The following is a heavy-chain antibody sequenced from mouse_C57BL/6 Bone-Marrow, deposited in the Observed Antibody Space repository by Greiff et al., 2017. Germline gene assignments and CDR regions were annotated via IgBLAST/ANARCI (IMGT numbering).Heavy chain of an antibody. CDR1: GYTFTSYW. D-gene: IGHD2-1*01. V-gene: IGHV1-64*01. CDR3: ARNYGNLDY. CDR2: IHPNSGST. J-gene: IGHJ2*01. Sequence: VQLQQPGAELVKPGASVKLSCKASGYTFTSYWMHWVKQRPGQGLEWIGMIHPNSGSTNYNEKFKSKATLTVDNSSSTAYMQLSSLTSGDSAVYYCARNYGNLDYWGQGTTLTVSS.